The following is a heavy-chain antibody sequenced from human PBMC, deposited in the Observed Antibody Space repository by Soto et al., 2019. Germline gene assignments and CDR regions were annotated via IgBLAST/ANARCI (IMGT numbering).Heavy chain of an antibody. J-gene: IGHJ4*02. CDR2: IRSKANSYAT. V-gene: IGHV3-73*02. Sequence: EVQLVESGGGLVQPGGSLKLSCAASGFTFSGSAMHWVRQASGKGLEWVGRIRSKANSYATAYAASVKGRFTISRDDSKNTAYLQMNSLKTEDTAVYYCTRHMYYYDSSGYYGEVYWGQGTLVTVSS. CDR1: GFTFSGSA. D-gene: IGHD3-22*01. CDR3: TRHMYYYDSSGYYGEVY.